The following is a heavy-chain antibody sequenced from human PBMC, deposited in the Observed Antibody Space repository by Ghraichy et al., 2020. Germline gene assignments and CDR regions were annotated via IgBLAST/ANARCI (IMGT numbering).Heavy chain of an antibody. Sequence: GGSLRLSCAVSGFTFSSYWMSWVRQVPGKGLEWVASIKEDGSDKSYVDSLRGRFTISRDNAKNSLYLQMSSLRAEDTAVYYCARRPVVPGARGWGFCMDVWGEGTTRTVSA. CDR1: GFTFSSYW. D-gene: IGHD2-2*01. CDR3: ARRPVVPGARGWGFCMDV. J-gene: IGHJ6*04. CDR2: IKEDGSDK. V-gene: IGHV3-7*01.